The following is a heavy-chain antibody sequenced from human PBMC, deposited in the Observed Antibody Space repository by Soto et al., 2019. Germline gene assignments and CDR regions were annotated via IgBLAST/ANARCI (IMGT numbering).Heavy chain of an antibody. CDR3: TRGPRPISTGTGAY. Sequence: EVQLVESGGGLVPPGGSVRLSCAASGFIFKMYWMHWVRQSPGKGLVWISRIYNDGTYSDYADSVRGRFTFSRNNVNDTLYLQTNNLRAEDSGLYYCTRGPRPISTGTGAYWGQGTQVTVSS. CDR1: GFIFKMYW. D-gene: IGHD3-10*01. CDR2: IYNDGTYS. V-gene: IGHV3-74*01. J-gene: IGHJ4*02.